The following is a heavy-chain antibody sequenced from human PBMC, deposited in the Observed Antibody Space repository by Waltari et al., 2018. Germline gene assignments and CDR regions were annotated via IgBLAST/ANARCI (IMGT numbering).Heavy chain of an antibody. J-gene: IGHJ2*01. CDR3: ARDPLTGDNWYFDL. CDR1: GGSLSSSSYY. V-gene: IGHV4-39*07. Sequence: QLQLQESGPGLVKPSETLSLTCTVSGGSLSSSSYYWGWIRQPPGKGLEWIGSIYYSGSTYYNPSLKSRVTISVDTSKNQFSLKLSSVTAADTAVYYCARDPLTGDNWYFDLWGRGTLVTVSS. CDR2: IYYSGST. D-gene: IGHD7-27*01.